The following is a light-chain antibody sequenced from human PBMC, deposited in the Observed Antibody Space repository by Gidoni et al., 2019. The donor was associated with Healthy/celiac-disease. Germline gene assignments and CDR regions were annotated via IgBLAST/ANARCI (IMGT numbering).Light chain of an antibody. CDR2: DAS. CDR3: LQYDNLPRVT. J-gene: IGKJ3*01. Sequence: DIQMTHSPSSLSASVGDRVTITCQASQDISNYLNWYQQKPGKAPKLLIYDASNLETGVQSRFSGSGSGTDFTFTISSLQPEDIATYYCLQYDNLPRVTFGPGTKVDIK. V-gene: IGKV1-33*01. CDR1: QDISNY.